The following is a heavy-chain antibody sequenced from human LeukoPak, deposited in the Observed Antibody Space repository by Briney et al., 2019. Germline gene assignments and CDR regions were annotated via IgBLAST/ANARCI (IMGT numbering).Heavy chain of an antibody. CDR3: ARSNPMQIAAAGTPLHYYYYYMDV. CDR1: GGSFSGYY. J-gene: IGHJ6*03. D-gene: IGHD6-13*01. V-gene: IGHV4-34*01. Sequence: PSETLSLTCAVYGGSFSGYYWSWIRQPPGKGLEWIGEINHSGSTNYDPSLKSRVTISVDTSKNQFSLKLSSVTAADTAVYYCARSNPMQIAAAGTPLHYYYYYMDVWGKGTTVTVSS. CDR2: INHSGST.